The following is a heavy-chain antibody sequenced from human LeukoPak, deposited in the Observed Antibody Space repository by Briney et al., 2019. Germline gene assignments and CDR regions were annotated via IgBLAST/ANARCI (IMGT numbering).Heavy chain of an antibody. CDR3: ARGFRYYGSGIDY. V-gene: IGHV3-64*01. CDR2: ISTNGGST. CDR1: GFTFSEYS. Sequence: QPGGSLRLSCAASGFTFSEYSMHWVRQAPGKGLECVSAISTNGGSTYYANSVKGRFTISRDDPKNTLDLQMGSLRPEDMAVYYCARGFRYYGSGIDYWGQGTLVTVSS. J-gene: IGHJ4*02. D-gene: IGHD3-10*01.